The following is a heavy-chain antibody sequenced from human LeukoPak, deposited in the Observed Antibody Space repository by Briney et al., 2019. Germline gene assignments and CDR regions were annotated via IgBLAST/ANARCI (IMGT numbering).Heavy chain of an antibody. J-gene: IGHJ4*02. D-gene: IGHD3/OR15-3a*01. Sequence: AETLSLTWTVSGDSISSFYWSWVRQPPGKGREGLGYIYHNGITNYNPFLKSRVTISIDTSKTQFSLNVSSVTAADTAVYYCARMSRFSWTPYYFDYWSQGTLVIVSS. CDR1: GDSISSFY. CDR3: ARMSRFSWTPYYFDY. V-gene: IGHV4-59*01. CDR2: IYHNGIT.